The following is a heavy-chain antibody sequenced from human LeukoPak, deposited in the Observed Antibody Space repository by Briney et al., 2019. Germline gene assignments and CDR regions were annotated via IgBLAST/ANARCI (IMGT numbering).Heavy chain of an antibody. Sequence: KPSETLSLTCTVSGGSISSSSYYWGWISQPPGKGLAWIGSIYYSGSTYHNPSLKSRVTISVDTSKNQFSLKLSSVTAADTAVYYCARHGLRYFPFNYYYYMDVWGKGTTVTVSS. V-gene: IGHV4-39*01. CDR2: IYYSGST. J-gene: IGHJ6*03. CDR3: ARHGLRYFPFNYYYYMDV. CDR1: GGSISSSSYY. D-gene: IGHD3-9*01.